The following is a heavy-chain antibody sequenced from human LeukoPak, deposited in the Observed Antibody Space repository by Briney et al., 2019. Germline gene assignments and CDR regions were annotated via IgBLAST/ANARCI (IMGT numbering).Heavy chain of an antibody. CDR2: ISWNSGSI. D-gene: IGHD2-2*01. Sequence: PGRSLRLSCAASGFTFDDYAMHWVRQAPGKGLEWVSGISWNSGSIAYADSVKGRFTISRDNAKNSLYLQMNSLRAEDMALYYCAKASSTSSDYYFDYWGQGTLVTVSS. CDR3: AKASSTSSDYYFDY. J-gene: IGHJ4*02. V-gene: IGHV3-9*03. CDR1: GFTFDDYA.